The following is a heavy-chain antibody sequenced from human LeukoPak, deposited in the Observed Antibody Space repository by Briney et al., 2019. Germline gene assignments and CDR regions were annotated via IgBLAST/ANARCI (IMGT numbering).Heavy chain of an antibody. CDR3: AREGSGTRGYYYYTDV. V-gene: IGHV1-46*01. CDR2: INPSGGST. Sequence: ASVKVSCKASGYTFTSYYMHWVRQAPGQGLEWMGIINPSGGSTSYAQKFQGRVTMTRDTSTSTVYMELSSLRSEDTAVYYCAREGSGTRGYYYYTDVWGKGTTVTVSS. J-gene: IGHJ6*03. CDR1: GYTFTSYY. D-gene: IGHD1-1*01.